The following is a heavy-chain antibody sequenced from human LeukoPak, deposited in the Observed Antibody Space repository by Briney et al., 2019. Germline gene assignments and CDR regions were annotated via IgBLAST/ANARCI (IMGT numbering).Heavy chain of an antibody. D-gene: IGHD3/OR15-3a*01. Sequence: SETLSLTCTVSGVSISSSNSYWGWIRQPPGKGLEWIGSIYYTGNTYYNASLKSRVTISIDTSKNQISLRLTSVTATDTAIYYCARQTGSGLFTLPGGQGTLVTVSS. V-gene: IGHV4-39*01. CDR3: ARQTGSGLFTLP. J-gene: IGHJ4*02. CDR2: IYYTGNT. CDR1: GVSISSSNSY.